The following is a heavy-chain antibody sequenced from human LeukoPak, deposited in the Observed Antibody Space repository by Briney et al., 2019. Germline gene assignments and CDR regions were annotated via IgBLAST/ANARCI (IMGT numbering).Heavy chain of an antibody. CDR3: ARTTTTFDD. Sequence: SETLSLTCTVSGGSINNYWGWIRQPPGKGLEWIGYVSDTGSTNYNPSLKSRVTKSVDTSKNQFYLKLTSVTAADTAVYYCARTTTTFDDWGHGTLVTVSS. V-gene: IGHV4-59*01. D-gene: IGHD4-11*01. J-gene: IGHJ4*01. CDR2: VSDTGST. CDR1: GGSINNY.